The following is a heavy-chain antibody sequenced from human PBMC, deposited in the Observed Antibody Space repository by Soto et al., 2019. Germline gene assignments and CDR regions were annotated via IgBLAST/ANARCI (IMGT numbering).Heavy chain of an antibody. CDR1: GFTFSSYW. J-gene: IGHJ4*02. V-gene: IGHV3-7*03. D-gene: IGHD3-3*01. Sequence: PGGSLRLSCAASGFTFSSYWMSWVRQAPGKGLEWVANIKQDGSEKYYVDSVKGRFTISRDNAKNSLYLQMNSLRAEDTAVYYCARLRITIFGVPGSVWYFDYWGQGTLVTVSS. CDR3: ARLRITIFGVPGSVWYFDY. CDR2: IKQDGSEK.